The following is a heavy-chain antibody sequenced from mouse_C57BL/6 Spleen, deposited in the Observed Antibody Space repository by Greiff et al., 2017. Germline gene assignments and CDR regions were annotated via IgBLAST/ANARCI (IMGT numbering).Heavy chain of an antibody. D-gene: IGHD1-1*01. CDR3: AKGTTDWYFDV. V-gene: IGHV2-5*01. Sequence: VQLVESGPGLVQPSQSLSITCTVSGFSLTSYGVHWVRQSPGKGLEWLGVIWRGGSTDYNAAFMSRLSITKDNSKSQVFFKMNSRQADDTAIYDCAKGTTDWYFDVWGTGTTVTVSS. CDR1: GFSLTSYG. J-gene: IGHJ1*03. CDR2: IWRGGST.